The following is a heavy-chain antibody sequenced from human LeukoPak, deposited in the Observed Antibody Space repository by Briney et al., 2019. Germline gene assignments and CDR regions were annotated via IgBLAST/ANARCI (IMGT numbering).Heavy chain of an antibody. J-gene: IGHJ5*02. CDR1: GYTFTSYG. CDR2: FDPEDGET. Sequence: ASVKVSCKASGYTFTSYGISWVRQAPGKGLEWMGGFDPEDGETIYAQKFQGRVTMTEDTSTDTAYMELSSLRSEDTAVYYCATPKNDYGDYNWFDPWGQGTLVTVSS. D-gene: IGHD4-17*01. CDR3: ATPKNDYGDYNWFDP. V-gene: IGHV1-24*01.